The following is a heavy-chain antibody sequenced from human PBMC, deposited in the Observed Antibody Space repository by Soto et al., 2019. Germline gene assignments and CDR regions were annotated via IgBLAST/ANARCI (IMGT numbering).Heavy chain of an antibody. D-gene: IGHD3-22*01. CDR3: AKRDDSSGYPYYLDY. J-gene: IGHJ4*02. Sequence: GGSLRLSCAASGFTFSSYAMSRVRQTPGKGLEWVSAISSGGGATFYAESVKGRFTISRDDSKNTLHLQMNSLRAEDTAVYYCAKRDDSSGYPYYLDYWGQGTLVTVSS. CDR2: ISSGGGAT. V-gene: IGHV3-23*01. CDR1: GFTFSSYA.